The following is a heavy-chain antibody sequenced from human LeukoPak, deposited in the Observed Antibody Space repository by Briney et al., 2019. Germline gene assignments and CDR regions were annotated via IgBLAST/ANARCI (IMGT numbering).Heavy chain of an antibody. CDR1: GGSFSGYY. J-gene: IGHJ4*02. Sequence: SETLSLTCAVYGGSFSGYYWSWIRQPPGKGLEWIGEINHSGSTNYNPSLKSRVTISVDTSKNQFSLKLSSVTAADTAVYYCARAGYSYGLIDYWGQGTLVTVSS. CDR3: ARAGYSYGLIDY. CDR2: INHSGST. V-gene: IGHV4-34*01. D-gene: IGHD5-18*01.